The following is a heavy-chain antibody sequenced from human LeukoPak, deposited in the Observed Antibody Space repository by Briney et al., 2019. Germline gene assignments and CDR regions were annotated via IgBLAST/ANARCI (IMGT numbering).Heavy chain of an antibody. V-gene: IGHV3-23*01. CDR2: IGGGDT. J-gene: IGHJ4*02. D-gene: IGHD1-1*01. CDR3: AKDWIPYNRVFDCFDF. CDR1: GFTFSIHA. Sequence: GGSLRLSCAGSGFTFSIHAMSWVRQAPGKGLEWVSTIGGGDTYADSVKGRFTISRDDSQSTVHLQMNSLRAEDTAMYYCAKDWIPYNRVFDCFDFWGQGTLVTVSS.